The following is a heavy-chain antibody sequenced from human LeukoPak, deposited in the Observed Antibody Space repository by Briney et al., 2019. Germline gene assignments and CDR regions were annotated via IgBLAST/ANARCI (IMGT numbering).Heavy chain of an antibody. Sequence: ASVKVSCKASGYTFTGYYMHWVRQAPGQGLEWMGWINPDSGGTNYAQKFQGRVTMTRDTSISTAYMELSRLRSDDTAIYYCARDYTLRLGELSLHFDYWGQGTLVTVSS. CDR3: ARDYTLRLGELSLHFDY. CDR1: GYTFTGYY. J-gene: IGHJ4*02. CDR2: INPDSGGT. V-gene: IGHV1-2*02. D-gene: IGHD3-16*02.